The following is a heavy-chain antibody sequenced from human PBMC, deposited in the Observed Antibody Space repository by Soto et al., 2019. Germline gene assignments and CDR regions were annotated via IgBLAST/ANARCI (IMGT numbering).Heavy chain of an antibody. V-gene: IGHV4-59*12. CDR2: IYYSGST. CDR3: ARDRSATDYYYDSSGYPDAFDI. D-gene: IGHD3-22*01. J-gene: IGHJ3*02. CDR1: GGSISSYY. Sequence: SETLSLTCTVSGGSISSYYWSWIRQPPGKGLEWIGYIYYSGSTNYNPSLKSRVTISVDTSKNQFSLKLSSVTAADTAVYYCARDRSATDYYYDSSGYPDAFDIWGQGTMVTVSS.